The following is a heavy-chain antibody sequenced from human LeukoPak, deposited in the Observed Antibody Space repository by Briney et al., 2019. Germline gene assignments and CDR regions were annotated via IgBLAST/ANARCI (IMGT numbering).Heavy chain of an antibody. CDR2: INSDGSST. CDR1: GYNFRNYW. J-gene: IGHJ4*02. Sequence: GGSLRLSCAASGYNFRNYWMHWVRQAQGKGLVWVSRINSDGSSTMYADSGKGRFTISRDNAENTLYLQINSLRAEDTAVYYCATDEAATGRLDYWGQGTLVTDSS. D-gene: IGHD1-1*01. CDR3: ATDEAATGRLDY. V-gene: IGHV3-74*03.